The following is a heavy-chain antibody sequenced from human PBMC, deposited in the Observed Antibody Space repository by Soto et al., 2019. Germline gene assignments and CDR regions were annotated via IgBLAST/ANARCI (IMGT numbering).Heavy chain of an antibody. CDR3: AREGGGDYGVNSDYFDY. CDR1: GGTFSSYA. J-gene: IGHJ4*02. V-gene: IGHV1-69*01. D-gene: IGHD4-17*01. CDR2: IIPIFGTA. Sequence: QVQLVQSGAEVKKPGSSVKVSCKASGGTFSSYAISWVRQAPGQGLEWMGGIIPIFGTANYAQKFQGRVTITADESTSTAYMELSSLRSEDTAVYYCAREGGGDYGVNSDYFDYWGQGTLVTVSS.